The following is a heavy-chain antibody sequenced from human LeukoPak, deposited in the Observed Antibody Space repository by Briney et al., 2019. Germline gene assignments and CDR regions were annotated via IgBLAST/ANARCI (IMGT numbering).Heavy chain of an antibody. CDR3: ARTYYDILTGYNPYFDY. V-gene: IGHV3-21*01. CDR2: ITASSTAI. CDR1: GFTFNTYT. D-gene: IGHD3-9*01. Sequence: PGGSLRLSCAASGFTFNTYTMNWVRQAPGKGREWVSSITASSTAIYYADSVKGRFTISRDNAKNFLYLQMNSLRAEDTAVYYCARTYYDILTGYNPYFDYWGQGILVTVSS. J-gene: IGHJ4*02.